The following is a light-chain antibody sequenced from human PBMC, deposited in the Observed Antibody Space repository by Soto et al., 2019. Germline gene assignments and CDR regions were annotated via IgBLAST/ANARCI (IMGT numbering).Light chain of an antibody. V-gene: IGLV4-69*01. CDR3: QTWGTDIHVV. J-gene: IGLJ2*01. CDR2: VNSDGSH. Sequence: QPVLTQSPSASASLGASVKLTCTLSSGHSSYDIAWHQQQPEKGPRYLMKVNSDGSHSKGDGIPDRLSGSSSGAERYLTIASLQYEDEADYYCQTWGTDIHVVVGGGTQLAVL. CDR1: SGHSSYD.